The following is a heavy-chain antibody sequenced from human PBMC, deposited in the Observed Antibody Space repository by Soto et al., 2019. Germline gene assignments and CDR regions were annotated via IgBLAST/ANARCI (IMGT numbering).Heavy chain of an antibody. CDR2: ISAYNGNT. J-gene: IGHJ4*02. CDR3: ARDGRGTTVTTIGFDY. CDR1: GYTFTSYG. Sequence: GASVKVSCKASGYTFTSYGISWVRQAPGQGLEWMGWISAYNGNTNYAQKLQGRVTMTTDTSTSTAYMELRSLRSDDTAVYYCARDGRGTTVTTIGFDYWGQGTLVTVSS. V-gene: IGHV1-18*01. D-gene: IGHD4-17*01.